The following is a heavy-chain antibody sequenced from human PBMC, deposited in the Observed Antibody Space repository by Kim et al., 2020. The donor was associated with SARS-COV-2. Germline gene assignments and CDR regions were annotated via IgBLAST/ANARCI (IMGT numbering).Heavy chain of an antibody. Sequence: SETLSLTCAVYGGSFSGYYWSWIRQPPGKGLEWIGEINHSGSTNYNPSLKSRVTISVDTSKNQFSLKLSSVTAADTAVYYCAREGAHGSGSYYRGGYNWFDPWGQGTLVTVSS. CDR2: INHSGST. D-gene: IGHD3-10*01. CDR3: AREGAHGSGSYYRGGYNWFDP. CDR1: GGSFSGYY. V-gene: IGHV4-34*01. J-gene: IGHJ5*02.